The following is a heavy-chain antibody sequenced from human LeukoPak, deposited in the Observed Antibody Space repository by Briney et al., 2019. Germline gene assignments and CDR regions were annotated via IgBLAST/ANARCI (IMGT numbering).Heavy chain of an antibody. V-gene: IGHV3-30*04. J-gene: IGHJ4*02. CDR1: GFTFSSYA. CDR3: ARDDEAVAATGTFDY. CDR2: ISYDRSNK. Sequence: GGSLRLSCAASGFTFSSYAMHWVRQAPGKGLEWVAVISYDRSNKYYADSVKGRFTISRDNSKNTLYLQMNSLRAEDTAVYYCARDDEAVAATGTFDYWGQGTLVTVSS. D-gene: IGHD2-15*01.